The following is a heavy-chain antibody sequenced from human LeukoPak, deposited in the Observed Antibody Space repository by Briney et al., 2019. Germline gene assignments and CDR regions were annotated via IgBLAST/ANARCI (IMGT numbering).Heavy chain of an antibody. V-gene: IGHV4-31*03. J-gene: IGHJ5*02. CDR3: ARAKQLAETWFDP. D-gene: IGHD6-13*01. CDR2: IYYSGST. Sequence: SQTLSLTCTVSGGSISSGGYYWSWIRQHPGKGLEWIGYIYYSGSTYYNPSLKSRVTISVDTSKNQFSLKLSSVTAADTAVYYCARAKQLAETWFDPWGQGTQVTVSS. CDR1: GGSISSGGYY.